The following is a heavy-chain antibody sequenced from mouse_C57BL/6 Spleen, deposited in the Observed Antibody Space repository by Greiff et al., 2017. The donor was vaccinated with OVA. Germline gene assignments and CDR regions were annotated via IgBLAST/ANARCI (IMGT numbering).Heavy chain of an antibody. CDR1: GYSFTDYN. V-gene: IGHV1-39*01. J-gene: IGHJ2*01. CDR3: ARASVITTVVDGFDY. CDR2: INPNYGTT. Sequence: VQLQQSGPELVKPGASVKISCKASGYSFTDYNMNWVKQSNGKSLEWIGVINPNYGTTSSNQKFKGKATLTVDQSSSTAYMQLNSLTSEDSAVYYCARASVITTVVDGFDYWGQGTTLTVSS. D-gene: IGHD1-1*01.